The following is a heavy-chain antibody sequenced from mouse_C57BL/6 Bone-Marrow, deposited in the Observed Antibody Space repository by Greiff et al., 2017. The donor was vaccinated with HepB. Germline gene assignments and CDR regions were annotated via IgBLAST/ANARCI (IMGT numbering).Heavy chain of an antibody. CDR3: ASYYRFAY. V-gene: IGHV1-50*01. D-gene: IGHD2-1*01. Sequence: QVHVKQSGAELVKPGASVKLSCKASGYTFTSYWMQWVKQRPGQGLEWIGEIDPSDSYTNYNQKFKGKATLTVDTSSSTAYMQLSSLTSEDSAVYYCASYYRFAYWGQGTLVTVSA. CDR1: GYTFTSYW. CDR2: IDPSDSYT. J-gene: IGHJ3*01.